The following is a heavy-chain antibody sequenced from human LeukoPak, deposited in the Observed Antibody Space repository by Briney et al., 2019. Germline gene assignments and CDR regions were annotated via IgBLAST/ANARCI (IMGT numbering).Heavy chain of an antibody. CDR2: ISSGGRYI. CDR3: ARVSACSSSDSCYSGY. D-gene: IGHD2-15*01. Sequence: GGSLRLSCTGSRFSFSSYSMNWVRQTPGKGLEWVSFISSGGRYIYYADSVKGRFTVSRDNAKNSLYLQMNSLRAEDTAVYYCARVSACSSSDSCYSGYWGQGTLVTVSS. J-gene: IGHJ4*02. CDR1: RFSFSSYS. V-gene: IGHV3-21*01.